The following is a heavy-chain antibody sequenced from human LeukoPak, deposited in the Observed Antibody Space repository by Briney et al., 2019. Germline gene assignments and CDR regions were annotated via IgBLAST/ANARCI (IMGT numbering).Heavy chain of an antibody. CDR3: AKDFAVRTVTTGTFDY. Sequence: QPGGSLRLSCAASGFTFSSYEMNWVRQAPGKGLEWVSYISSSGSTIYYADSVKGRFTISRDNSKNTLYLQMNSLRAEDTAVYYCAKDFAVRTVTTGTFDYWGQGTLVTVSS. J-gene: IGHJ4*02. V-gene: IGHV3-48*03. CDR2: ISSSGSTI. D-gene: IGHD4-17*01. CDR1: GFTFSSYE.